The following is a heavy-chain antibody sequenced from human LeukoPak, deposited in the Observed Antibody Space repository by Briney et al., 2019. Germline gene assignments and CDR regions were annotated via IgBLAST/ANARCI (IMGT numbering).Heavy chain of an antibody. CDR1: EYTFTGHD. D-gene: IGHD1-26*01. Sequence: VSVTVSCKASEYTFTGHDINWVRQAAGQGPEWMGWMNPSLGHTGYAQQFQGRVAMTRDISIGTAYMELTNLRSEDTAIYYCARATGTAGYYYFDYWGQGALVTVSS. V-gene: IGHV1-8*01. CDR3: ARATGTAGYYYFDY. CDR2: MNPSLGHT. J-gene: IGHJ4*02.